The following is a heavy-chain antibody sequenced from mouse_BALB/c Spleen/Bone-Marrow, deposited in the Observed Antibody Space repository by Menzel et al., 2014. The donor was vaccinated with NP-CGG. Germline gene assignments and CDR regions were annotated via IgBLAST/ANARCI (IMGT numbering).Heavy chain of an antibody. D-gene: IGHD1-1*01. V-gene: IGHV2-9*02. Sequence: VKLVESGPGLVAPSQSLSISCTVSGFSLTSYGVHWVRQPPGQGLEWLGAIWAGGSTNYNSALMSRLTISKDNSKSQVFLKMNSLQTDDTAMYYCAGEGRGYYGSSGAAMDYWGQGTKVTVSS. CDR3: AGEGRGYYGSSGAAMDY. CDR2: IWAGGST. CDR1: GFSLTSYG. J-gene: IGHJ4*01.